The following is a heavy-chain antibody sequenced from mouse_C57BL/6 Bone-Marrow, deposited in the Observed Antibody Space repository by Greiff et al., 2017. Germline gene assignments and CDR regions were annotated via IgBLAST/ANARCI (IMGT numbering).Heavy chain of an antibody. D-gene: IGHD4-1*02. CDR1: GYTFTSYW. CDR3: ARYRQLGDY. CDR2: IDPSDSYT. Sequence: VQLQQPGAELVKPGASVKLSCKASGYTFTSYWMQWVKQRPGQGLEWIGEIDPSDSYTNYNQKFKGKATLTVDTSSSTAYMQLSSLTSEDSAVYYWARYRQLGDYWGQGTTLTVSS. J-gene: IGHJ2*01. V-gene: IGHV1-50*01.